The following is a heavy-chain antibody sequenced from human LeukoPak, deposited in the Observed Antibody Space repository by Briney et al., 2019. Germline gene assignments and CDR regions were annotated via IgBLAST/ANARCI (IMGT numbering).Heavy chain of an antibody. CDR3: ARPLYCTNSYCIGAVDF. CDR2: ITASGSTI. D-gene: IGHD2-8*01. Sequence: PGGPLRLSCAASGFTFSNYDMNWVRQAPGKGLEWVSQITASGSTIYYADSVKGRFTISRDNAKNSLYLQMNSLRAEDTAVYYCARPLYCTNSYCIGAVDFWGQGTLVTVSS. J-gene: IGHJ4*02. CDR1: GFTFSNYD. V-gene: IGHV3-48*03.